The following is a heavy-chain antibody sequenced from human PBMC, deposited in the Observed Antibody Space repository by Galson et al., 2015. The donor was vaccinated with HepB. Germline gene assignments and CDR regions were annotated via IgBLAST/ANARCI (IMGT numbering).Heavy chain of an antibody. J-gene: IGHJ3*02. CDR2: LSGSGGNT. Sequence: SLRLSCAASGFTFSSYAMSWVRQSPGKGLEWVSALSGSGGNTYYPDSVKGQFTISRDNSKNTLYLQMNSLRAEDTAVYYCAKSNQWLAGNAFDIWGQGTMVTVSS. D-gene: IGHD6-19*01. CDR1: GFTFSSYA. CDR3: AKSNQWLAGNAFDI. V-gene: IGHV3-23*01.